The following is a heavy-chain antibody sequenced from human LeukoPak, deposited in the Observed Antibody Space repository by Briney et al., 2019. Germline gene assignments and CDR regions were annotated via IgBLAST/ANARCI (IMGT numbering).Heavy chain of an antibody. J-gene: IGHJ4*02. V-gene: IGHV4-39*07. CDR1: GGSISSSNYY. CDR2: IYYSGST. D-gene: IGHD3-16*01. CDR3: ARTLRGTFDY. Sequence: SETLSLTCTVSGGSISSSNYYWGWIRQPPGKGLEWIGSIYYSGSTYYSPSLKSRVTISVDTSKNQFSLKLSSVTAADTAVYYCARTLRGTFDYWGQGTLVTVSS.